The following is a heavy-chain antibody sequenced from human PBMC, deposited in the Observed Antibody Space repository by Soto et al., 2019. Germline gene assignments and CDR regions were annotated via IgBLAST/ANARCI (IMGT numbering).Heavy chain of an antibody. D-gene: IGHD6-13*01. J-gene: IGHJ4*02. CDR2: IIPIFGTA. CDR3: ASGRGIAAAGPHDY. CDR1: GGTFSSYA. V-gene: IGHV1-69*13. Sequence: GASVKVSCKASGGTFSSYAISWVRQAPGQGLEWMGGIIPIFGTANYAQKFQGRVTITADESTSTAYMELSSLRSEDTAVYYCASGRGIAAAGPHDYWGQGTLVTVSS.